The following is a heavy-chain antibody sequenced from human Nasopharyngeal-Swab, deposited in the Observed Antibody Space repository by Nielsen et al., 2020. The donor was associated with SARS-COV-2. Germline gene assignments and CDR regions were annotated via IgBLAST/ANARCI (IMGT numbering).Heavy chain of an antibody. CDR3: ATYYDILTGYSEAFDI. CDR2: INWNGGST. Sequence: GGSLRLSCAASGFTFDDYGMSWVRQAPGKGLEWVSGINWNGGSTGYADSVKGRFTISRDNAKNSLYLQMNSLRAEDTAVYYCATYYDILTGYSEAFDIWGQGTMVTVSS. D-gene: IGHD3-9*01. V-gene: IGHV3-20*04. J-gene: IGHJ3*02. CDR1: GFTFDDYG.